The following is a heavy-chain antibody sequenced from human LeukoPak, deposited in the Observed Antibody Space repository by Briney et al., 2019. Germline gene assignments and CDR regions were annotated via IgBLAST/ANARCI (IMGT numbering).Heavy chain of an antibody. CDR1: GYTFTSYV. J-gene: IGHJ4*02. Sequence: ASVKVSCEASGYTFTSYVINWVRQAPGQGLGWVGWVSPNGGDTNYAENLQDRVSMTTDTSTNTAYMDLRSLRSDDTAIYYCARGSLVTFGGVIVPLASDYWGQGTPVTVSS. CDR3: ARGSLVTFGGVIVPLASDY. D-gene: IGHD3-16*02. CDR2: VSPNGGDT. V-gene: IGHV1-18*01.